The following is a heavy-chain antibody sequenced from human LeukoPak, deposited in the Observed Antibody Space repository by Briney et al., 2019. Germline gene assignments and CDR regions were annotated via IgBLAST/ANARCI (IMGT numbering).Heavy chain of an antibody. CDR3: ARVVAAAGPPYYFDY. Sequence: GRSLRLSCAASGFTFSSYGMSWVRQAPGKGLEWVSGINWNGGSTGYADSVKGRFTISRDNAKNSLYLQMNSLRAEDTALYHCARVVAAAGPPYYFDYWGQGTLVTVSS. D-gene: IGHD6-13*01. CDR2: INWNGGST. V-gene: IGHV3-20*01. J-gene: IGHJ4*02. CDR1: GFTFSSYG.